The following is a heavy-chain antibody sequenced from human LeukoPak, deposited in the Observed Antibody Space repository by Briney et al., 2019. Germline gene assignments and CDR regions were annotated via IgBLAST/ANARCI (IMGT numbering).Heavy chain of an antibody. Sequence: GGSLRLSCAASGFTFSSYAMSWVRQAPGKGLEWVSAISGSGDSTYYGDSVKGRFTISRDNSKNTLYLQMNSLRAEDTAVYYCARDLGYCTNGVCHTRFDYWGQGTLVAVSS. CDR2: ISGSGDST. V-gene: IGHV3-23*01. D-gene: IGHD2-8*01. J-gene: IGHJ4*02. CDR1: GFTFSSYA. CDR3: ARDLGYCTNGVCHTRFDY.